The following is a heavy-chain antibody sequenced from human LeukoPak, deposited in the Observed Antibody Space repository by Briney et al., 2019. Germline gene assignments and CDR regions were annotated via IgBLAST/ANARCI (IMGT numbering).Heavy chain of an antibody. CDR1: ANTFTNYA. J-gene: IGHJ4*02. CDR3: ARGAFGSHSASDF. CDR2: IIPISGVV. D-gene: IGHD3-10*01. V-gene: IGHV1-69*04. Sequence: SVKVSCKLSANTFTNYAINWVRQVPGQGLEWMGKIIPISGVVNYAQRFQDRVTATADKSTTTVHMELSSLKSDDTAVYYCARGAFGSHSASDFWGQGTLVTVSS.